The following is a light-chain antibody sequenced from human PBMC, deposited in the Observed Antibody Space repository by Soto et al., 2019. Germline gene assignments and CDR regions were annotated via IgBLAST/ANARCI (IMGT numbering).Light chain of an antibody. CDR2: GAS. CDR3: QQYGSSPT. J-gene: IGKJ5*01. V-gene: IGKV3-20*01. CDR1: ESVTSTY. Sequence: EIVFTQSPGTLSLSPGERATLPCRASESVTSTYLAWYQQKPGQAPRLLIYGASRRATGIPDRFSGSGSGTDFTLTISRLEPEDFAVYYCQQYGSSPTFGQGTRLEIK.